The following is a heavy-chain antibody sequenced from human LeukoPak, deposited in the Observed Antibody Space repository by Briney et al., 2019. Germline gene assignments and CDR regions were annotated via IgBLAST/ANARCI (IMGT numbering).Heavy chain of an antibody. CDR3: AKDLSHNYGSGSYRLYFDY. J-gene: IGHJ4*02. D-gene: IGHD3-10*01. Sequence: GGSLRLSCAAFGFTFSSYAMSWVRQAPGKGLEWVSAISGSGGSTYYADSVKGRFTISRDNSKNTLYLQMNSLRAEDTAVYYCAKDLSHNYGSGSYRLYFDYWGQGTLVTVSS. CDR2: ISGSGGST. CDR1: GFTFSSYA. V-gene: IGHV3-23*01.